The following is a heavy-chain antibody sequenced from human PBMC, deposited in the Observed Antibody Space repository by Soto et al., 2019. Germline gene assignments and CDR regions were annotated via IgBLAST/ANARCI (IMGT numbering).Heavy chain of an antibody. V-gene: IGHV3-15*01. D-gene: IGHD3-3*01. CDR1: GFTFSNAW. CDR2: IKSKTDGGTT. CDR3: NYYDFWSGYYDAFDI. J-gene: IGHJ3*02. Sequence: GGSLRLSSAASGFTFSNAWMSWVRQAPGKGLEWVGRIKSKTDGGTTDYAAPVKGRFTISRDDSKNTLYLQMNSLKTEDTAVYYCNYYDFWSGYYDAFDIWGQGTMVTVSS.